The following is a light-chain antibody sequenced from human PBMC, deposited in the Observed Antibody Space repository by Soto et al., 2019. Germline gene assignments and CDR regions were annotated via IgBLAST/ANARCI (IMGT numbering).Light chain of an antibody. V-gene: IGKV1-5*03. J-gene: IGKJ1*01. CDR2: KAS. CDR3: QQYHSFPWT. Sequence: DIQMTQSPSTLSASVGDRVAITCRASQSIGSWLAWYQQKPGKAPKLLIYKASNLEDGVPSGFSGSGSGTEFTLTISSLQPDDFATYYCQQYHSFPWTCGQGTRVELK. CDR1: QSIGSW.